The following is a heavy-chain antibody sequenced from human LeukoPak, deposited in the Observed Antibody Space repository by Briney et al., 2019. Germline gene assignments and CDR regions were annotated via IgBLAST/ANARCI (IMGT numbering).Heavy chain of an antibody. CDR2: MNPNSGNT. D-gene: IGHD3-10*01. CDR3: ARVSLRSGAFDI. CDR1: GYTFTSYD. V-gene: IGHV1-8*01. J-gene: IGHJ3*02. Sequence: GASAKVSCKASGYTFTSYDINWVRQATGQGLEWMGWMNPNSGNTGYAQKFQGRVTMTRNTSISTAYMELSSLRSEDTAVYYCARVSLRSGAFDIWGQGTMVTVSS.